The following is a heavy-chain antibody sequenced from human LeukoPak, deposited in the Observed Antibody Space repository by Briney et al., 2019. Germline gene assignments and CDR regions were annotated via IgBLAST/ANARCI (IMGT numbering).Heavy chain of an antibody. D-gene: IGHD5-12*01. CDR1: SFTFSRYW. Sequence: TGGSLRLSCAASSFTFSRYWMSWVCQAPGKGLEWVANINEGANAKYYVDSVKGRFTISRDNAKNSLYLQMNSLRVEDTAVYYCARVGYNDYDLDYWGQGALVTVSS. V-gene: IGHV3-7*01. J-gene: IGHJ4*02. CDR2: INEGANAK. CDR3: ARVGYNDYDLDY.